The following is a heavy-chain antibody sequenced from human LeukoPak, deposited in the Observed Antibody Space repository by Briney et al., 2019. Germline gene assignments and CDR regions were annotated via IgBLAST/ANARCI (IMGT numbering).Heavy chain of an antibody. V-gene: IGHV3-30-3*01. J-gene: IGHJ6*02. CDR3: VRDRRYSSGWATWYHVMDV. CDR1: GFTFSSYA. Sequence: PGGSLRLSCAASGFTFSSYAVHWVRQAPGKGLEWVAITSHDGSNKYYADSVKGRFTISRDNSKNTVFLQMSSLEPEDTAVYSCVRDRRYSSGWATWYHVMDVWGQGTTVTVSS. CDR2: TSHDGSNK. D-gene: IGHD6-19*01.